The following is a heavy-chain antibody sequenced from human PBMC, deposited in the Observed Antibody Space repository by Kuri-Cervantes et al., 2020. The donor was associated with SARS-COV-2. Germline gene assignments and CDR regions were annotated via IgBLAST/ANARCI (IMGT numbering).Heavy chain of an antibody. Sequence: SLKISCAASGFTFDDYAMHWVRQAPGKGLEWVSGISWNSGSIGYADSVKGRFTISRDNAKNSLYLQMNSLRAEDTAVYYCAKDRLTVAGWGLPDPLYYFDYWGQGALVTVSS. CDR3: AKDRLTVAGWGLPDPLYYFDY. CDR2: ISWNSGSI. CDR1: GFTFDDYA. J-gene: IGHJ4*02. D-gene: IGHD6-19*01. V-gene: IGHV3-9*01.